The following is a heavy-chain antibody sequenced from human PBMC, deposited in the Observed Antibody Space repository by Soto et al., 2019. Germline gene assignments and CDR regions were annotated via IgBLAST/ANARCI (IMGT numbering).Heavy chain of an antibody. Sequence: SGPTLVNPPQTLTLTCTFSGFSLTTSGVGVVLIRQPPGKALEWLALIYWDGDKSYRPSLRSRLTITMDTSKNQVVRTMTNMDPVDTATYYCAHRRAGNFDYWGQGALVTVSS. J-gene: IGHJ4*02. D-gene: IGHD3-10*01. CDR2: IYWDGDK. CDR3: AHRRAGNFDY. CDR1: GFSLTTSGVG. V-gene: IGHV2-5*02.